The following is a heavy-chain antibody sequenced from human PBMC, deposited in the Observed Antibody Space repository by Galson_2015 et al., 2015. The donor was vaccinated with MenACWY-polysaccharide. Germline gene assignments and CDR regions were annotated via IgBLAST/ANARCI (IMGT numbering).Heavy chain of an antibody. CDR2: ISSSGSTI. CDR3: ARDLTYYDILTGPSGGY. Sequence: SLRLSCAASGFTFSDYYMSWLRQAPGKGLEWVSYISSSGSTIYYADSVKGRFTISRDNAKNSLYLQMNSLRAEDTAVYYCARDLTYYDILTGPSGGYWGQGTLVTVSS. CDR1: GFTFSDYY. V-gene: IGHV3-11*01. D-gene: IGHD3-9*01. J-gene: IGHJ4*02.